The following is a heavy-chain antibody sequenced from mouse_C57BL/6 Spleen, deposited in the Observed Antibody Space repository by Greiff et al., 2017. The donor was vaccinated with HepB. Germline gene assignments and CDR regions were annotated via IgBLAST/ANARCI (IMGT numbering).Heavy chain of an antibody. CDR3: AKNYGSSFYAMDY. Sequence: SGPELVKPGASVKISCKASGYAFSSSWMNWVKQRPGKGLEWIGRIYPGDGDTNYNGKFKGKATLTADKSSSTAYMQLSSLTSEDSAVYFCAKNYGSSFYAMDYWGQGTSVTVSS. CDR1: GYAFSSSW. J-gene: IGHJ4*01. D-gene: IGHD1-1*01. CDR2: IYPGDGDT. V-gene: IGHV1-82*01.